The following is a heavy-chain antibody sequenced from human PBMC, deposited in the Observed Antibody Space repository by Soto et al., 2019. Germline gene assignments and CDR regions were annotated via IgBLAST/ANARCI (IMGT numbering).Heavy chain of an antibody. D-gene: IGHD4-17*01. J-gene: IGHJ4*02. CDR3: GTVIED. V-gene: IGHV3-74*01. CDR1: GITFTNYW. CDR2: VDSDGRGT. Sequence: EVQLVESGGGSVQPGGSLRLSCVASGITFTNYWMHWVRQVPGKGLGWVARVDSDGRGTSYADFVKGGFTTSRDNDKNTPYHQLNSLRGEDTAMYYCGTVIEDWGQGIPVTVSS.